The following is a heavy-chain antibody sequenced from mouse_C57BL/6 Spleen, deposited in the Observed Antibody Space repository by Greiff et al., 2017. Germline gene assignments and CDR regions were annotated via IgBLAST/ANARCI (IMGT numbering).Heavy chain of an antibody. D-gene: IGHD1-3*01. CDR1: GYTFTSYW. J-gene: IGHJ3*01. V-gene: IGHV1-52*01. Sequence: QVQLQQSGAELVRPGSSVKLSCKASGYTFTSYWMHWVKQRPIQGLEWIGNIDPSDSETHYNQKFKDKATLTVDKSSSTAYMQLSSLTSEDSAVYYCARKDSGGFAYWGQGTLVTVSA. CDR2: IDPSDSET. CDR3: ARKDSGGFAY.